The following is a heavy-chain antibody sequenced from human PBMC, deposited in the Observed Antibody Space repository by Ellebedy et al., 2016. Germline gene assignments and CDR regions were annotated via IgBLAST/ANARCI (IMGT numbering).Heavy chain of an antibody. CDR2: ISSSSNTI. CDR3: AREPIVVVSTGIWNYFDP. D-gene: IGHD3-22*01. J-gene: IGHJ5*02. Sequence: GESLKISXAASGFTFSSYPMNWFRQAPGKGLEWISYISSSSNTIYYADSVQGRFTISRDNDNNSVYLQMNTLRDEDTAMYYCAREPIVVVSTGIWNYFDPWGQGVLVTVSS. CDR1: GFTFSSYP. V-gene: IGHV3-48*02.